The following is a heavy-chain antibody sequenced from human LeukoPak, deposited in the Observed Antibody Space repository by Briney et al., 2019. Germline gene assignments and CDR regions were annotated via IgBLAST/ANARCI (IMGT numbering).Heavy chain of an antibody. CDR2: ISGSDGST. V-gene: IGHV3-23*01. Sequence: EGSLKLSCTASGFTFSSYAMNWVRQPPGKGLEWVSAISGSDGSTYSADPVKGRFTISTDNSKNTLYLQMNTQAAEYMAVYYFAKALPIAVARDAFDIGGEGTIVTVSS. CDR1: GFTFSSYA. CDR3: AKALPIAVARDAFDI. J-gene: IGHJ3*02. D-gene: IGHD6-19*01.